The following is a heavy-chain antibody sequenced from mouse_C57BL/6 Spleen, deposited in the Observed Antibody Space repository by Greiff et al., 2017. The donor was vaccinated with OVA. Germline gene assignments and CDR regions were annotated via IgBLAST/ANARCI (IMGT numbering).Heavy chain of an antibody. CDR2: IHPNSGST. J-gene: IGHJ1*03. D-gene: IGHD1-1*01. CDR1: GYTFTSYW. V-gene: IGHV1-64*01. CDR3: ARWAVEDDWYFDV. Sequence: QVQLQQPGAELVKPGASVKLSCKASGYTFTSYWMHWVKQRPGQGLEWIGMIHPNSGSTNYNEKFKSKATLTVDKSSSTAYMQLSSLTSEDAAVYYCARWAVEDDWYFDVWGTGTTVTVSS.